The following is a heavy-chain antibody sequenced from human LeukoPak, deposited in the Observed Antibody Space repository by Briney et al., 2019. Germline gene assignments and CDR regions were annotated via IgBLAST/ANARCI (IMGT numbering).Heavy chain of an antibody. CDR1: GFTFSSYY. CDR3: ARDSYDFWSGYYYGMDV. CDR2: ISSSGSTI. Sequence: PGGSLRLSCAASGFTFSSYYMGWIRQAPGKGLEWVSYISSSGSTIYYADSVKGRFTISRDNAKNSLYLQMNSLRAEDTAVYYCARDSYDFWSGYYYGMDVWGQGTTVTVSS. J-gene: IGHJ6*02. D-gene: IGHD3-3*01. V-gene: IGHV3-11*01.